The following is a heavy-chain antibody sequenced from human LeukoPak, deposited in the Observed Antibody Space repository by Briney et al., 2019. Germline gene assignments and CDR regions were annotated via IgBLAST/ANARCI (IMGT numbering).Heavy chain of an antibody. V-gene: IGHV3-13*01. CDR3: ANLDSSGYSVFDY. CDR1: GFTFTYYD. J-gene: IGHJ4*02. D-gene: IGHD3-22*01. CDR2: IGTTGDT. Sequence: GGSLRLSCEASGFTFTYYDMHWVRQAKGKGLEWVSGIGTTGDTYYAGAVKGRFAISRENAKNTLYLQMNSLRAEDTAVYYCANLDSSGYSVFDYWGQGTLVTVSS.